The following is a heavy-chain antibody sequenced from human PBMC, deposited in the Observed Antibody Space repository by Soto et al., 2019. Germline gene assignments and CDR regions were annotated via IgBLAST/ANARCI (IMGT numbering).Heavy chain of an antibody. D-gene: IGHD3-22*01. V-gene: IGHV5-10-1*01. CDR3: ARRPDYYDSSGYSNWFDP. CDR1: GNSFTSYW. CDR2: IDPSDSYT. Sequence: YCQGSGNSFTSYWISWVRQMPGKGLEWMGRIDPSDSYTNYSPSFQGHVTISADKSISTAYLQWSSLKASDTAMYYCARRPDYYDSSGYSNWFDPWGQGTLVTVSS. J-gene: IGHJ5*02.